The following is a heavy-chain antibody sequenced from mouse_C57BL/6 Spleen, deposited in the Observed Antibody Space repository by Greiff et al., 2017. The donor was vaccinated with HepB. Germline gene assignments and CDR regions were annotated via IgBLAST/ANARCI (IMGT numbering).Heavy chain of an antibody. CDR3: ARPYSNYEAMDY. Sequence: QVQLQQSGPELVKPGASVKISCKASGYAFSSYWMNWVKQRPGKGLEWIGRIYPGDGDTNYNGKFKGKATLTADKSSSTAYMQLSSLTSEDSAVYFCARPYSNYEAMDYWGQGTSVTVSS. CDR1: GYAFSSYW. D-gene: IGHD2-5*01. V-gene: IGHV1-82*01. CDR2: IYPGDGDT. J-gene: IGHJ4*01.